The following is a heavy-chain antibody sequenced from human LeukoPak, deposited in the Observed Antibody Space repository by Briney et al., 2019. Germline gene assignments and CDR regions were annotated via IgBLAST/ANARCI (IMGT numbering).Heavy chain of an antibody. CDR3: AVEGGSGSYP. CDR1: GGSISSGSYY. Sequence: PSQTLSLTCTVSGGSISSGSYYWSWIRQPAGKGLEWIGRIYTSGSTNYNPSLKSRVTISVDTSKNQFSLKLSSVTAADTAVYYCAVEGGSGSYPRGQGTLVTVSS. CDR2: IYTSGST. D-gene: IGHD3-10*01. J-gene: IGHJ5*02. V-gene: IGHV4-61*02.